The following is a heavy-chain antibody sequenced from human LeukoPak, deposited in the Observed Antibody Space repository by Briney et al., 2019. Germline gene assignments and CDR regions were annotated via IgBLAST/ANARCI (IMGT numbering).Heavy chain of an antibody. CDR3: ARGTSVATPVDY. Sequence: SVKVSCKASGGTFSSYAISWVRQAPGQGLEWMGGIIPIFGTANYAKKFQGRVTITADESTSAAYMELSSLRSEDTAVYYCARGTSVATPVDYWGQGTLVTVSS. CDR2: IIPIFGTA. CDR1: GGTFSSYA. D-gene: IGHD5-12*01. V-gene: IGHV1-69*13. J-gene: IGHJ4*02.